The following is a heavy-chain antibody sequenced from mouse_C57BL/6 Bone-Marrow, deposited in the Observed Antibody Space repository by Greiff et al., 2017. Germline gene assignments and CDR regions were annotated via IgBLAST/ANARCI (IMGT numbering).Heavy chain of an antibody. V-gene: IGHV1-61*01. CDR3: SLWLRQAMDD. D-gene: IGHD2-2*01. J-gene: IGHJ4*01. CDR2: IYPSDSET. Sequence: QVQLQQPGAELVRPGSSVKLSCKASGYTFTSYWMDWVKQRPGQGLEWIGNIYPSDSETHYNQKFKDKATLTVDKSSSTAYMQLSSLTSEDSAVYYCSLWLRQAMDDGGQGTSVTVSS. CDR1: GYTFTSYW.